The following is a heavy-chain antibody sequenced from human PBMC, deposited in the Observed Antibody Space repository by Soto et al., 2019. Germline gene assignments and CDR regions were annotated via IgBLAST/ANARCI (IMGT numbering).Heavy chain of an antibody. Sequence: SQTLSLTCAISGDSVSSNSAAWNCIRQSPSRGLEWLGRTYYRSKWYNDYAVSVKSRITINPDTSKNQFSLQLNSVTPEDTAVYYCARENWGFRSGFDYWGQGTLVTVSS. CDR1: GDSVSSNSAA. D-gene: IGHD7-27*01. V-gene: IGHV6-1*01. CDR3: ARENWGFRSGFDY. J-gene: IGHJ4*02. CDR2: TYYRSKWYN.